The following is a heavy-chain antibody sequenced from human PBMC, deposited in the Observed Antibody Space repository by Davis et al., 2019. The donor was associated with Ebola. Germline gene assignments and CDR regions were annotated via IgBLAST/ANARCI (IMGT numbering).Heavy chain of an antibody. V-gene: IGHV1-8*01. J-gene: IGHJ4*02. Sequence: SVNVSCKASGYTFTSYDINWVRQATGQGLEWMGWMNPNSGNTGYAQKFQGRITMTRNISISTAYMELSSLRSEDTAVYYCARRVGARSGFDYWGQGSLVTVSS. CDR2: MNPNSGNT. CDR3: ARRVGARSGFDY. CDR1: GYTFTSYD. D-gene: IGHD1-26*01.